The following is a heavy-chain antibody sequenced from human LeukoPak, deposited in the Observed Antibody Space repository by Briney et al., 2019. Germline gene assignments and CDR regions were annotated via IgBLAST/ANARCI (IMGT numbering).Heavy chain of an antibody. CDR3: ARGLGGGYSYGSLFDP. J-gene: IGHJ5*02. Sequence: ASVKVSCKASGYTFTSYGISWVRQAPGQGLEWMGWISAYNGNTNYAQKLQGRVTMTTDTSTSTAYMELRSLRSDDAAVYYCARGLGGGYSYGSLFDPWGQGTLDTVSS. CDR1: GYTFTSYG. V-gene: IGHV1-18*01. CDR2: ISAYNGNT. D-gene: IGHD5-18*01.